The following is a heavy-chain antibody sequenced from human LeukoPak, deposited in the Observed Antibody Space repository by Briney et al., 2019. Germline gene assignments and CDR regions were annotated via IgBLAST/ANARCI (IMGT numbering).Heavy chain of an antibody. J-gene: IGHJ6*03. D-gene: IGHD2-21*02. CDR3: ARVGGGDGDYVYMDV. V-gene: IGHV1-46*01. Sequence: ASVKVSCKASGYGFTSHYMHWVRQAPGQGLEWMGLINPSGSSTLYAQKFQGRVTMTRDMSTSTVYMELSSLRSEDTAVYYCARVGGGDGDYVYMDVWGKGTTVTVSS. CDR2: INPSGSST. CDR1: GYGFTSHY.